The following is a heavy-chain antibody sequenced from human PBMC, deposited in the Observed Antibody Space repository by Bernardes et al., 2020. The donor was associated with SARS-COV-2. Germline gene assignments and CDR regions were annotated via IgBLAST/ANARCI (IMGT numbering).Heavy chain of an antibody. J-gene: IGHJ4*02. D-gene: IGHD4-4*01. CDR2: ISTRSSYI. V-gene: IGHV3-21*06. CDR1: GFTFSSYT. Sequence: GGALRHSWAASGFTFSSYTMNWVRQAPGKGLEGNSSISTRSSYISYSDSVRGRFTISRDNAKNSVSLQMNSLRAEDTAVYYCARVDFSNLYYFDYWGQGTPVTVSS. CDR3: ARVDFSNLYYFDY.